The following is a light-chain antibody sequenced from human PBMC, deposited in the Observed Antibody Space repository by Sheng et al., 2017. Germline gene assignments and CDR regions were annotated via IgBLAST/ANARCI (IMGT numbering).Light chain of an antibody. CDR2: GAS. Sequence: EFVLTQSPDTLSLSPGEKATLSCRASESVSKYLAWFQQKPGQAPRLLIYGASTRETGVPDRFSGSGSGTDFTLSISSLQPEDFAVYYCQQRSNWPPVTFGQGTKLEIK. CDR3: QQRSNWPPVT. J-gene: IGKJ2*01. V-gene: IGKV3-11*01. CDR1: ESVSKY.